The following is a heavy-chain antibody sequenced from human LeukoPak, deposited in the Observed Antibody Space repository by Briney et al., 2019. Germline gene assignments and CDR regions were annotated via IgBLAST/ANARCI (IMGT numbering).Heavy chain of an antibody. CDR2: ISSSSSTI. CDR1: GFTFSSYS. Sequence: GGSLRLSCAASGFTFSSYSMNWVRQAPGKGLEWVSYISSSSSTIYYADSVKGRFTISRDNTKNSLYLQMNSLRAEDTAVYYCARGPSVVITSNWFDPWGQGTLVTVSS. D-gene: IGHD3-22*01. CDR3: ARGPSVVITSNWFDP. J-gene: IGHJ5*02. V-gene: IGHV3-48*01.